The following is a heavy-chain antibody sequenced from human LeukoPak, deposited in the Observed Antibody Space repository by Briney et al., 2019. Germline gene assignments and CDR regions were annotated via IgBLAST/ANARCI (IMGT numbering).Heavy chain of an antibody. CDR3: AREDPDRKIDY. CDR2: IYHSGFT. V-gene: IGHV4-4*02. J-gene: IGHJ4*02. CDR1: GGSISSTYR. D-gene: IGHD1-14*01. Sequence: SGTLSLTCDVSGGSISSTYRWTWVRQSPGKGLEWIGEIYHSGFTNYNPSLKSRVTISVDKPKNHFSLKLSSVTAADTAVYYCAREDPDRKIDYWGQGTLVTVSS.